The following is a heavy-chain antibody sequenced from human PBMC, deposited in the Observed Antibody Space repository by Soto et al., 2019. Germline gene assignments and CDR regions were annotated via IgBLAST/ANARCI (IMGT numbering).Heavy chain of an antibody. CDR3: ARADGFGVGTPFMDY. CDR2: IHYSGST. D-gene: IGHD3-3*01. V-gene: IGHV4-39*01. J-gene: IGHJ4*02. CDR1: GGSISSSHYH. Sequence: QLQLQESGPGLVKPSETLSLICTVSGGSISSSHYHWGWIRQPPGKGLEWIASIHYSGSTHYNPSLKSRVALTMDPSKSQFSLRLSSMTAADTGVYYCARADGFGVGTPFMDYWGQGTLVTFSS.